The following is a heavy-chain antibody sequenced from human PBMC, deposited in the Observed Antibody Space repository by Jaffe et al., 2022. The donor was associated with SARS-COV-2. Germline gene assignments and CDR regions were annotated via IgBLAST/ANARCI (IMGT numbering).Heavy chain of an antibody. CDR2: IKQDGSEK. J-gene: IGHJ4*02. Sequence: EVQLVESGGNLVQPGGSLRLSCAASGFTFSSYWMSWVRQAPGKGLEWVAKIKQDGSEKYYVDSVKGRFTISRDNAKNSLYLQMNSLRAEDTAVYYCARARGDSSGCCDYWGQGTLVTVSS. D-gene: IGHD3-22*01. V-gene: IGHV3-7*01. CDR1: GFTFSSYW. CDR3: ARARGDSSGCCDY.